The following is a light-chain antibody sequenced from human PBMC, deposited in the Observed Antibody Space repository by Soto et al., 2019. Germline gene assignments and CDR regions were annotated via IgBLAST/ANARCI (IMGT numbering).Light chain of an antibody. CDR3: SSYISSSSDV. J-gene: IGLJ1*01. Sequence: QSALTQPASVSGSPGQSITISCTGTSSDVGGYNYVSWYQQHPGKAPKLMIYEVSNRPSGVSNRFSGSKSGNTASLTISGLQSEDEAAYYCSSYISSSSDVFGTGTKLTVL. V-gene: IGLV2-14*01. CDR1: SSDVGGYNY. CDR2: EVS.